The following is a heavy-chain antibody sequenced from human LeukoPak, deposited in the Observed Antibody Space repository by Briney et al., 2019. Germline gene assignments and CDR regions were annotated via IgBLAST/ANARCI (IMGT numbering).Heavy chain of an antibody. Sequence: GGSLRLSCAASGFTFSGYSMNWVRQAPGKGLEWVSSISGSSSYIYYADSVKGRFTISRDNARNSLYLQMNSLRAEDMAVYYCAELGITMIGGVWGKGTTVTISS. CDR3: AELGITMIGGV. V-gene: IGHV3-21*01. CDR1: GFTFSGYS. CDR2: ISGSSSYI. D-gene: IGHD3-10*02. J-gene: IGHJ6*04.